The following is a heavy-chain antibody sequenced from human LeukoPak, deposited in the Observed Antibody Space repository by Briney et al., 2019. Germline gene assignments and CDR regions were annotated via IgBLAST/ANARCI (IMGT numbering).Heavy chain of an antibody. J-gene: IGHJ4*02. V-gene: IGHV4-39*01. Sequence: SETLSLTCTVSGGSISRSSYYWGWLRRPPGKGREWIGTIYYSGSTYYNPSLKSRVTIAVDTSKNQFSLKLSSVTAADTAVYYCARQGGGNYLSPVNYWGQGTLVTVSS. CDR1: GGSISRSSYY. CDR3: ARQGGGNYLSPVNY. D-gene: IGHD1-26*01. CDR2: IYYSGST.